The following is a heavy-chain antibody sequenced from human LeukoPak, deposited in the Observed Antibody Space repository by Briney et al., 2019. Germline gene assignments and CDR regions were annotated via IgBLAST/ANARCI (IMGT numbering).Heavy chain of an antibody. J-gene: IGHJ4*02. V-gene: IGHV3-23*01. D-gene: IGHD6-6*01. CDR1: GFTFSSYA. CDR3: ARDRLFSSGDY. CDR2: ISGSGGST. Sequence: QPGGSLRLSCAASGFTFSSYAMSWVRQAPGKGLEWVAAISGSGGSTYYADSVKGRFTISRDNAKNSLYLQMNSLRAEDTAVYYCARDRLFSSGDYWGQGTLVTVSS.